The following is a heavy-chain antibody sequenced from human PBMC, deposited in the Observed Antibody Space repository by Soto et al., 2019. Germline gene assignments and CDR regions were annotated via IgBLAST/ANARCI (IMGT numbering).Heavy chain of an antibody. CDR3: ARYYDFWSGADDY. J-gene: IGHJ4*02. Sequence: GGSLRLSCAASGFTFSSYWMHWVRQAPGKGLVWVSRINSDGSSTSYADSVKGRFTISRDNAKNTLYLQMSSLRAEDTAVYYCARYYDFWSGADDYWGQGTQVTVSS. CDR2: INSDGSST. V-gene: IGHV3-74*01. D-gene: IGHD3-3*01. CDR1: GFTFSSYW.